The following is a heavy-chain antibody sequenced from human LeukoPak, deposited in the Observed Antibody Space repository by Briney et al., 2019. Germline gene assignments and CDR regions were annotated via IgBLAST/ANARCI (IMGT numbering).Heavy chain of an antibody. CDR3: ARHRPWGFLDY. CDR1: GGSISSYY. CDR2: IYYSGST. D-gene: IGHD7-27*01. V-gene: IGHV4-59*08. J-gene: IGHJ4*02. Sequence: SETLSLTCTVSGGSISSYYWSWIRQPPGKGLEWIGYIYYSGSTNYNPSLKSRVTKSVDTSKNQFSLKLSSVTAADTAVYYCARHRPWGFLDYWGQGTLVTVSS.